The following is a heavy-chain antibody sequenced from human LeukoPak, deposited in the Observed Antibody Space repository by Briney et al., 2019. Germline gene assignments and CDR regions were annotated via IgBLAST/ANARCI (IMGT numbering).Heavy chain of an antibody. V-gene: IGHV4-31*03. CDR3: ARGRQVSGSPTFDY. CDR2: IYYSGST. J-gene: IGHJ4*02. Sequence: SQTLSLTCTVSGGSISSGGYYWSWIRQHPGTGLEWIGYIYYSGSTYYNPSLKSRATISVDTSKNQLSLKLSSVTAADTAVYYCARGRQVSGSPTFDYWGQGTLVTVSS. CDR1: GGSISSGGYY. D-gene: IGHD3-10*01.